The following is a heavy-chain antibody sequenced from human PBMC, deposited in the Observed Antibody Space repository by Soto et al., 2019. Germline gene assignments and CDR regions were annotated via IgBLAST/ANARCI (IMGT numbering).Heavy chain of an antibody. CDR1: GFSLSTSGVG. V-gene: IGHV2-5*01. J-gene: IGHJ4*02. D-gene: IGHD3-10*01. CDR3: VHRGEDMVRLRSHFDY. CDR2: IYSNDDK. Sequence: SGPTLVNPTQTLTLTCTFSGFSLSTSGVGVGWIRQPPGKALEWLALIYSNDDKRYSPSLKTRLTITKDTSKNQVVLIMTNMDPVDTATYYCVHRGEDMVRLRSHFDYWGQGTLVTVSS.